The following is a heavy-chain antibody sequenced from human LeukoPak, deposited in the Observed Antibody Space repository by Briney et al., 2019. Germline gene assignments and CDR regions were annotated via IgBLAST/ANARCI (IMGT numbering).Heavy chain of an antibody. CDR3: AKDEDIVVVPAAEYFQH. V-gene: IGHV3-23*01. CDR1: GFTFSSYA. CDR2: ISGIGGST. D-gene: IGHD2-2*01. Sequence: GGSLRLSCAASGFTFSSYAMSWVRQAPGKGLEWVSAISGIGGSTYYADSVKGRFTISRDNSKNTLYLQMNSLRAEDTAVYYCAKDEDIVVVPAAEYFQHWGQGTLVTVSS. J-gene: IGHJ1*01.